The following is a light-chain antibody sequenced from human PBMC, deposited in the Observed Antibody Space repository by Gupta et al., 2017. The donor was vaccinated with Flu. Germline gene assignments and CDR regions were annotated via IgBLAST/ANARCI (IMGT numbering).Light chain of an antibody. Sequence: QSALTQPPSASGSPGQSVTISCTGTSSDIGGYFHVSWYQQRPGKAPNLIIFQVNKRPSGVPDRFSGSKSGNTASLTVSGLQAEDEADYYCSSYAGSSIAYVFGTGTKVTVL. CDR3: SSYAGSSIAYV. CDR1: SSDIGGYFH. V-gene: IGLV2-8*01. CDR2: QVN. J-gene: IGLJ1*01.